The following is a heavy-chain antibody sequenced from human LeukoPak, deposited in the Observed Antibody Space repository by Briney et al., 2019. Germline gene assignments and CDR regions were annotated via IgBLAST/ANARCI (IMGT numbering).Heavy chain of an antibody. CDR1: GGSVSSATYY. D-gene: IGHD3-22*01. V-gene: IGHV4-61*01. CDR3: ARDRGNYYDSSGAFDV. J-gene: IGHJ3*01. Sequence: SETLSLTCTVSGGSVSSATYYWSWIRQPPGKGLEWIGYIYYSGSTKYNPSLKSRVTISMDTSKNQFSLKLSSVTAADTAVYYCARDRGNYYDSSGAFDVWGQGTMVTVSS. CDR2: IYYSGST.